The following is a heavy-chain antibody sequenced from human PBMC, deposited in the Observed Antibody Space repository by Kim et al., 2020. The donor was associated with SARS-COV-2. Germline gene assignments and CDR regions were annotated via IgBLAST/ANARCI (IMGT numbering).Heavy chain of an antibody. V-gene: IGHV1-3*01. CDR3: ARDRYYYDSSGYYAY. D-gene: IGHD3-22*01. J-gene: IGHJ4*02. Sequence: KFKGRVTITRDTSASTAFMELSSLRSEDTAVYYCARDRYYYDSSGYYAYWGQGTLVTVSS.